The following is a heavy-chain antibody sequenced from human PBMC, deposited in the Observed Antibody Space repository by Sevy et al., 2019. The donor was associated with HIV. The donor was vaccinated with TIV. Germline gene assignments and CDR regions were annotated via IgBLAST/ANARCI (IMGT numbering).Heavy chain of an antibody. J-gene: IGHJ4*02. V-gene: IGHV4-34*01. CDR3: ASAGYIAVAGTLFDY. CDR1: GGSFSGYY. Sequence: SETLSLTCAVYGGSFSGYYWSWIRQPPGKGLEWIGEINHSGSTNYNPSLKSRVTISVDTSKNQFALKLSSVTAADTAVYYCASAGYIAVAGTLFDYWGQGTLVTVSS. CDR2: INHSGST. D-gene: IGHD6-19*01.